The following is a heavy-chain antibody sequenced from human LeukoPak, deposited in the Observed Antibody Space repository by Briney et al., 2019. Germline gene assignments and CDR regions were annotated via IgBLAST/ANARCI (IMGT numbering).Heavy chain of an antibody. V-gene: IGHV3-23*01. CDR1: GFTFSSYG. CDR3: AITPRYSYGFIPDC. Sequence: GGSLRLSCAASGFTFSSYGMSWVRQAPGKGLEWVSAISGSGGSTYYADSVKGRFTISRDNSKNTLYLQMNSLRAEDTAVYYCAITPRYSYGFIPDCWGQGTLVTVSS. J-gene: IGHJ4*02. D-gene: IGHD5-18*01. CDR2: ISGSGGST.